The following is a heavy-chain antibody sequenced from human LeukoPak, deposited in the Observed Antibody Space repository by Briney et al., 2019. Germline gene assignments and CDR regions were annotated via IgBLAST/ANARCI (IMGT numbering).Heavy chain of an antibody. D-gene: IGHD3-22*01. CDR2: IYYSGST. CDR3: ARVRVSSGSHPWYFDY. CDR1: RGSISSYY. V-gene: IGHV4-59*01. Sequence: SATLSLTCTVSRGSISSYYWSWIRQPPGQGLEWIGYIYYSGSTDYNPSLESRVNISVDTSKNQFSLKLSSVTAADTAVYFCARVRVSSGSHPWYFDYWGQGTLVTVSS. J-gene: IGHJ4*02.